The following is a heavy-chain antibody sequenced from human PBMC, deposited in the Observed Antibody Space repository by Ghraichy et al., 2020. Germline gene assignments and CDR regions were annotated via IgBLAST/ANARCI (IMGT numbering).Heavy chain of an antibody. J-gene: IGHJ4*02. V-gene: IGHV4-39*01. Sequence: LTCTVSGDSISSGSFFWGWIRQPPGKGLDWIGSVFYSGSTYYNPSLKSRVTISVDTSKNQFSLKLSSVTAAETAVYWCARQPAATMREFAFDYWGQGTLVTVSS. CDR1: GDSISSGSFF. CDR2: VFYSGST. D-gene: IGHD2-15*01. CDR3: ARQPAATMREFAFDY.